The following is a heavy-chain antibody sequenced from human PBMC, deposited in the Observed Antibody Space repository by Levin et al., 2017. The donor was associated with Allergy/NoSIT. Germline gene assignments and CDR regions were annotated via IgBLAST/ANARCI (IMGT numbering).Heavy chain of an antibody. J-gene: IGHJ4*02. CDR2: IYTSGST. Sequence: RPSETLSLTCTVSGGSISGYFWSWIRQPAGKGLEWIGRIYTSGSTNYNPSLKSRVTMSVDTSRNQFSLKLTSVTAADTAVYYCARERKGGSTFIDYWGQGTLVTVSS. CDR3: ARERKGGSTFIDY. V-gene: IGHV4-4*07. CDR1: GGSISGYF. D-gene: IGHD1-26*01.